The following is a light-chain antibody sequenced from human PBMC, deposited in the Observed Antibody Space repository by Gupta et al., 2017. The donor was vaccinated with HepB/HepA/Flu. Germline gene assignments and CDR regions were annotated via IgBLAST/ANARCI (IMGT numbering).Light chain of an antibody. CDR1: QTISRY. Sequence: IQLTHSPSPLSASVLDRVTITCRARQTISRYLNWYQQKPGKAPKLLIYAASRVQSGVPSRFSGTGSGTDFTLTISRLQPEDFANYYCQQRDSTLRTFGQGTKVEIK. J-gene: IGKJ1*01. V-gene: IGKV1-39*01. CDR3: QQRDSTLRT. CDR2: AAS.